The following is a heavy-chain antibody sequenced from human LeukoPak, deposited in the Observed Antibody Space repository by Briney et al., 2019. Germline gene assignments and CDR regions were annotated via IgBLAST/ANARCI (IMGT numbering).Heavy chain of an antibody. CDR2: INHSGST. Sequence: SETLSLTCTVSGGSISSYYWSWIRQPPGKGLEWIGEINHSGSTNYNPSLKSRVTISVDTSKNQFSLKLSSVTAADTAVYYCARVPLGYWGQGTLVTVSS. J-gene: IGHJ4*02. CDR1: GGSISSYY. D-gene: IGHD3-16*01. V-gene: IGHV4-34*01. CDR3: ARVPLGY.